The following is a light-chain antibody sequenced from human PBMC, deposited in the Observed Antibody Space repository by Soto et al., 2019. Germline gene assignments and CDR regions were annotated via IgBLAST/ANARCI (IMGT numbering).Light chain of an antibody. CDR1: NSDVGGYNY. Sequence: QSVLTQPPSASGSPGQSVTISCTGTNSDVGGYNYVSWYQQYPGKAPKLIIYEVNERPSGVPDRFSGSKSGNTASLTVSGLQTADGADYYCSSYAGSNWYVFGTGTKVT. CDR2: EVN. CDR3: SSYAGSNWYV. V-gene: IGLV2-8*01. J-gene: IGLJ1*01.